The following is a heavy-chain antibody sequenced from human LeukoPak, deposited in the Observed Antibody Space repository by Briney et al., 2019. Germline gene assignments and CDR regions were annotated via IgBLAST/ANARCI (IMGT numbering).Heavy chain of an antibody. D-gene: IGHD6-13*01. V-gene: IGHV3-30-3*01. CDR2: ISYDGSNK. Sequence: GRSLRLSCAASGFTFSSYAMHWVRQAPGKGLEWVAVISYDGSNKYYADSVKGRFTISRDNSKNTLYLQMNSLRAEDTAVYYCARDRGIAAFDYWGQGTLVTVSS. J-gene: IGHJ4*02. CDR1: GFTFSSYA. CDR3: ARDRGIAAFDY.